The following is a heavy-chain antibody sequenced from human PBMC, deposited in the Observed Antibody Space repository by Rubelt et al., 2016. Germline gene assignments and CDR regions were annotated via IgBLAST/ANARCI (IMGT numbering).Heavy chain of an antibody. D-gene: IGHD5-24*01. Sequence: QVQLVQSGAEVKKPGASVKVSCKASGYTFTSYGISWVRQAPGKGLEWMGWISAYNGNTNYAQKLQGRVTMTTDTSTSPAYLELRSLRSDDTAVYYCARRDGDNWDDAFDIWGQGTMVTVSS. CDR3: ARRDGDNWDDAFDI. J-gene: IGHJ3*02. V-gene: IGHV1-18*01. CDR1: GYTFTSYG. CDR2: ISAYNGNT.